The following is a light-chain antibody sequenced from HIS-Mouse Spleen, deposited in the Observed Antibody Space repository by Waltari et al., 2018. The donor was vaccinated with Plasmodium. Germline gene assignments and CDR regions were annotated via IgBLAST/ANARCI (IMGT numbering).Light chain of an antibody. Sequence: SYELTPPPSVSVSPGQTARITCSGDALPKQYAYWYQQKPGQAPALVIYKDSERPSGIPERFSGSSSGTTVTLTISGVQAEDEADYYCQSADSSGTYRVFGGGTKLTVL. CDR1: ALPKQY. CDR2: KDS. CDR3: QSADSSGTYRV. V-gene: IGLV3-25*03. J-gene: IGLJ2*01.